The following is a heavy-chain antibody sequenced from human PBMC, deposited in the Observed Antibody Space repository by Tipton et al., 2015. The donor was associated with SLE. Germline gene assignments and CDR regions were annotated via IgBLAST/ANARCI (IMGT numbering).Heavy chain of an antibody. CDR3: ARERERDYFDNSVLDAFDI. Sequence: TLSLTCTVSDVSFSTYYWSWIRQPPGKRLEWIGNIFYSGSTKYNPSLKSRVSISVDTSKNQFSLRLTSVTAADTAVYFCARERERDYFDNSVLDAFDIWGKGTMVTVSS. CDR2: IFYSGST. D-gene: IGHD3-22*01. V-gene: IGHV4-59*01. J-gene: IGHJ3*02. CDR1: DVSFSTYY.